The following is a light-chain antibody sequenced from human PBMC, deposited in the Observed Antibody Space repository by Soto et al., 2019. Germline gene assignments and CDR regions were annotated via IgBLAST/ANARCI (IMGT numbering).Light chain of an antibody. J-gene: IGKJ5*01. V-gene: IGKV3-11*01. Sequence: EIELTQSPGTLSLSPGERATLSCTASQSISSTLLVWYKQKTGQAPRLLIYEASNRATGIPARFSGRGSGTDFTLTISSLEPEDFAVYYCQQRSSAITFGQGTRLEI. CDR1: QSISST. CDR3: QQRSSAIT. CDR2: EAS.